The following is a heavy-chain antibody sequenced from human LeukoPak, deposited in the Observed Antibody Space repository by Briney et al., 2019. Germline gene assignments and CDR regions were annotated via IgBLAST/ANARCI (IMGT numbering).Heavy chain of an antibody. CDR3: AIGYCSSTSCYWPYYYYYMDV. CDR2: IYYSGST. Sequence: SETLSLTCTVSGGSISSSSYYWGWIRQPPGKGLEWIGSIYYSGSTYYNPSLKSRVTISVDTSKNQFSLKLSSVTAADTAVYYCAIGYCSSTSCYWPYYYYYMDVWGKGTTVTVSS. J-gene: IGHJ6*03. CDR1: GGSISSSSYY. D-gene: IGHD2-2*01. V-gene: IGHV4-39*01.